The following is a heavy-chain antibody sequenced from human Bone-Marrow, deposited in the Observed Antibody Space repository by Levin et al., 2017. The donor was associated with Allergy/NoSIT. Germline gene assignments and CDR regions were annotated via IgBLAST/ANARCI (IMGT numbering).Heavy chain of an antibody. CDR1: GFTFGDYG. D-gene: IGHD6-19*01. Sequence: PGGSLRLSCVASGFTFGDYGMAWFRQGTGKGLEWVGFIRSKTEGGTTEYAASIRGRFTISRDDSKSIAYLQMNGLKSEDTGLYYCARKTGYNNGWVAYWGQGTLVTVSS. V-gene: IGHV3-49*03. CDR2: IRSKTEGGTT. J-gene: IGHJ4*02. CDR3: ARKTGYNNGWVAY.